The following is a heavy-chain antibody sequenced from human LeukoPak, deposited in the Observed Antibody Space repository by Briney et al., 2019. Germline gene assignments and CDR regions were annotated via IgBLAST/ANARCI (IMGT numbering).Heavy chain of an antibody. CDR2: ISSNGGST. V-gene: IGHV3-64*01. J-gene: IGHJ6*03. D-gene: IGHD3/OR15-3a*01. CDR1: GFTFSSYA. Sequence: GGSLRLSCAASGFTFSSYAMHWVRQAPGKGLEYVSAISSNGGSTYYANSVKGRFTISRDNSKNTLYLQMGSLRAEDMAVYYCAKDGSFYGLDTYYYYYYMDVWGKGTTVTISS. CDR3: AKDGSFYGLDTYYYYYYMDV.